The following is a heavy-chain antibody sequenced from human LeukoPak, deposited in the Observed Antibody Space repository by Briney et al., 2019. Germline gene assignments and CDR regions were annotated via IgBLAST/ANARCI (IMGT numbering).Heavy chain of an antibody. D-gene: IGHD3-10*01. Sequence: GGSLRLSCAASGFTSSIHGMNWVRQAPGKGLEWVSYIINSGGTVYYTDSVQGRFTISRDNARNSLFLQMNSLRDEDTAVYYCARVGRGVYGMDVWGQGTTVTVSS. CDR3: ARVGRGVYGMDV. J-gene: IGHJ6*02. CDR1: GFTSSIHG. V-gene: IGHV3-48*02. CDR2: IINSGGTV.